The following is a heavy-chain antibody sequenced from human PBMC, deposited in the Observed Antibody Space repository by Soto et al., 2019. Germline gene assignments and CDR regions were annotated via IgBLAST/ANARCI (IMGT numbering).Heavy chain of an antibody. V-gene: IGHV4-34*01. CDR2: INHSGST. J-gene: IGHJ4*02. CDR1: GGSFSGYY. Sequence: PSETLSLTCAVYGGSFSGYYWSWIRQPPGEGLEWIGEINHSGSTNYNPSLKSRVTISVDTSKNQFSLKLSSVTAADTAVYYCARGVISSGWYNYWGQGTLVTVSS. D-gene: IGHD6-19*01. CDR3: ARGVISSGWYNY.